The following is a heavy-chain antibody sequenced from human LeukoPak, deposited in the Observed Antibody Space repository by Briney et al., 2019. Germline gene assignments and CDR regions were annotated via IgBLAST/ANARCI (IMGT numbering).Heavy chain of an antibody. CDR2: VSNSGDYI. CDR1: GFSFSSYR. V-gene: IGHV3-21*06. D-gene: IGHD6-6*01. CDR3: ARDDFSIAARRVDY. J-gene: IGHJ4*02. Sequence: PGGSLRLSCAVSGFSFSSYRMNWVRQAPGKGLEWVSSVSNSGDYIHYADSVKGRFTISRDNSKNSLYLQMNSLRAEDTAVYYCARDDFSIAARRVDYWGQGTLVTVSS.